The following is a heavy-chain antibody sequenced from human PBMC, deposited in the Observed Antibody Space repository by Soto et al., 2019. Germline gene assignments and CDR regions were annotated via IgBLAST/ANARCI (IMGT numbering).Heavy chain of an antibody. J-gene: IGHJ5*02. D-gene: IGHD6-19*01. CDR1: GGSINSSSYF. CDR3: ARLYSSGSRNWFDP. Sequence: PSETLSFTCSVSGGSINSSSYFWGWVRQPPGKGLEWIGSIYYSGSTYYNPSLRSRVTISVDTSKNQFSLKLSSVTAADTAVFYCARLYSSGSRNWFDPWGQGTLVTVSS. V-gene: IGHV4-39*01. CDR2: IYYSGST.